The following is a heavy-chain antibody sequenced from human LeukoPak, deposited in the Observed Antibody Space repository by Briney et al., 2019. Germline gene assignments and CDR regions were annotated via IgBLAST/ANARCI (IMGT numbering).Heavy chain of an antibody. CDR3: ARSGGYNYALVFDY. CDR1: GGSISSSSYY. Sequence: SETLSLTCTVSGGSISSSSYYWGWIRQPPGKGLEWIGYIYNSGSTNYNPSLKSRVTISVDTSKNQFSLKLSSVTAADTALYYCARSGGYNYALVFDYWGQGTLVTVSS. J-gene: IGHJ4*02. D-gene: IGHD5-18*01. CDR2: IYNSGST. V-gene: IGHV4-61*05.